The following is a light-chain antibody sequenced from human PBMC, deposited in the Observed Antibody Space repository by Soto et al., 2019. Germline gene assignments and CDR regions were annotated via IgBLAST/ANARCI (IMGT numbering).Light chain of an antibody. Sequence: EIVMTQSPATLSVSPGERATLSCRASQSVSSNLAWYQQKPGQAPRLLIYGASTRATGIPARFSGSGSGTEFTLTISSLQFEDFAVYSCQQDNNWPPLTFGGGTKVEIK. J-gene: IGKJ4*01. V-gene: IGKV3-15*01. CDR2: GAS. CDR1: QSVSSN. CDR3: QQDNNWPPLT.